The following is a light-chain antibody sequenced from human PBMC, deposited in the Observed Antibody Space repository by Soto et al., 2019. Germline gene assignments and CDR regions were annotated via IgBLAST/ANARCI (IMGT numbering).Light chain of an antibody. CDR3: QHYNSYSEA. Sequence: DVQMSHSASTLSGSVGYRVTITCLASQTISSWLAWYQQKPGKAPKLLIYKASTLKSGVPSRFSGSGSGTEFTLTISSLQPDDFATYYCQHYNSYSEAFGQGTKVDNK. V-gene: IGKV1-5*03. J-gene: IGKJ1*01. CDR2: KAS. CDR1: QTISSW.